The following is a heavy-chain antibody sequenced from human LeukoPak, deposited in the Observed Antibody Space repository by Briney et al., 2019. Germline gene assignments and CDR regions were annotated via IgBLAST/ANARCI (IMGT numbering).Heavy chain of an antibody. CDR1: GFTFSSYA. V-gene: IGHV3-30-3*01. D-gene: IGHD6-13*01. CDR2: ISYDGSNK. CDR3: SRCQYNSSPDY. J-gene: IGHJ4*02. Sequence: GGSLRLSCAASGFTFSSYAMHWVRQAPGKGLEWVAVISYDGSNKYYADSVKGRFTISRDNAKNSLYLQMNSLRADDTAVYFCSRCQYNSSPDYWGQGTLVTVSS.